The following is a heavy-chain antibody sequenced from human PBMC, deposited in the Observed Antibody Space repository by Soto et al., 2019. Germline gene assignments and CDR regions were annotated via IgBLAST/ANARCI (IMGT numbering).Heavy chain of an antibody. CDR3: ARSDFWSGYETRYYYCMDV. V-gene: IGHV4-59*01. CDR1: GGSISSYY. CDR2: IYYSGST. D-gene: IGHD3-3*01. Sequence: PSETLSLTCTVSGGSISSYYWSWIRQPPGKGLEWIGYIYYSGSTNYNPSLKSRVTISVDTSKNQFSLKLSSVTAADTAVYYCARSDFWSGYETRYYYCMDVWGQGTTVTVSS. J-gene: IGHJ6*02.